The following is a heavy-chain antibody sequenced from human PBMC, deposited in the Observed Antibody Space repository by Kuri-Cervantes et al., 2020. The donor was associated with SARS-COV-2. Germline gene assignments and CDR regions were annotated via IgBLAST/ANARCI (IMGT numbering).Heavy chain of an antibody. V-gene: IGHV4-38-2*01. CDR3: ARGGERGRSYYWWFDP. CDR1: GYSISSGYY. J-gene: IGHJ5*02. Sequence: SQTLSLTCAVSGYSISSGYYWGWIRQPPGKGLEWIGSIYHSGSTYYNPSLKSRVTISVDTSKNQFSLKLSSVTAADTAVYYCARGGERGRSYYWWFDPWGQGTLVTVSS. CDR2: IYHSGST. D-gene: IGHD1-26*01.